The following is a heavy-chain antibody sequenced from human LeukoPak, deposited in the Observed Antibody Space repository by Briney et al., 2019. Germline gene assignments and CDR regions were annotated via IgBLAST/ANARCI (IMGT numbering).Heavy chain of an antibody. J-gene: IGHJ4*02. Sequence: SETLSLTCTVSGGSISSYYWSWIRQPPGKGLEWIGYIYYSGSTNYNPSLKSRVTISVDTSKNQFSLKLSSVTAADTAVYYCARARNFALAAYWGQGTLVTVSS. CDR1: GGSISSYY. V-gene: IGHV4-59*01. CDR3: ARARNFALAAY. CDR2: IYYSGST.